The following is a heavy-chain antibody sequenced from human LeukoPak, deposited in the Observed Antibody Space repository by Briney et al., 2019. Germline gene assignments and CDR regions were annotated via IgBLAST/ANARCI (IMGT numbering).Heavy chain of an antibody. CDR3: AKPPDWYCSSPSCHFAAPFDY. Sequence: GGSLRLSCAASGFTFSSYWVHWVRQAPGKGLVWVSRINSDGSSTSYADSVKGRFTISRDNSKNTLYLQMNTLRAEDTAVYYCAKPPDWYCSSPSCHFAAPFDYWGQGTLVTVSS. V-gene: IGHV3-74*01. D-gene: IGHD2-2*01. CDR2: INSDGSST. CDR1: GFTFSSYW. J-gene: IGHJ4*02.